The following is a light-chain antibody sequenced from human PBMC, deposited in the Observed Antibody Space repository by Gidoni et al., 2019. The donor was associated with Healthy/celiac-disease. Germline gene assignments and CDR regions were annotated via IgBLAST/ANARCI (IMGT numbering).Light chain of an antibody. CDR3: SSYTSSSTLGV. J-gene: IGLJ3*02. Sequence: QSALTQPASVSGSPGQSITISCTGTSSDVGGYNYVSWYQQHPGKAPKLMIYSVSNRPSGVSPRFSGSKSGNTASLTISGLQAEDEADYYCSSYTSSSTLGVFGGGTKLTVL. CDR1: SSDVGGYNY. CDR2: SVS. V-gene: IGLV2-14*03.